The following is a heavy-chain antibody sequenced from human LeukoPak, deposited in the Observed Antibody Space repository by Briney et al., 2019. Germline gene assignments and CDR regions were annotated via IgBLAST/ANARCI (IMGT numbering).Heavy chain of an antibody. CDR1: GFTFGDYA. CDR2: IRSKAYGGTT. D-gene: IGHD6-13*01. Sequence: GGSLRLSCTASGFTFGDYAMSWFRQAPGKGLEWVGFIRSKAYGGTTEYAASAKGRFTISRDDSKSIAYLQMNSLKTEDTAVYYCTRDPLPSSSWYYPPFDYWGQGTLVTVSS. J-gene: IGHJ4*02. V-gene: IGHV3-49*03. CDR3: TRDPLPSSSWYYPPFDY.